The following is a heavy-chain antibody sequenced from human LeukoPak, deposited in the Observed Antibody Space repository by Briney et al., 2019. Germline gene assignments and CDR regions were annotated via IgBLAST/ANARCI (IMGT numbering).Heavy chain of an antibody. CDR3: AELGITMIGGV. J-gene: IGHJ6*04. V-gene: IGHV3-48*03. Sequence: GGSLRLSCAASGFTFSGYEMNWVRQAPGKGLEWVSYISSSGSTIYYADSVKGRFTISRDNAKDSLYLQMNSLRAEDTAVYYCAELGITMIGGVWGKGTTVTISS. CDR2: ISSSGSTI. CDR1: GFTFSGYE. D-gene: IGHD3-10*02.